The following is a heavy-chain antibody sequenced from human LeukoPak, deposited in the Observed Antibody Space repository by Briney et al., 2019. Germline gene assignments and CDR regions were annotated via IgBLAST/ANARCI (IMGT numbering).Heavy chain of an antibody. CDR2: ISAYNGNT. V-gene: IGHV1-18*01. CDR3: ARAITMVRTYYFDY. Sequence: ASVKVSCKASGYTFTSYGISWVRQAPGQGLEWMGWISAYNGNTNYAQKFQGRVTMTRNTSISTAYMELSSLRSEDTAVYYCARAITMVRTYYFDYWGQGTLVTVSS. D-gene: IGHD3-10*01. J-gene: IGHJ4*02. CDR1: GYTFTSYG.